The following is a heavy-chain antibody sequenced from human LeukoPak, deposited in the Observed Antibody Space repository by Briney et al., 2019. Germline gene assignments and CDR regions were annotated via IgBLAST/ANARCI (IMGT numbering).Heavy chain of an antibody. CDR2: INADGSAT. CDR3: ARADYYDRSGGALDV. J-gene: IGHJ3*01. V-gene: IGHV3-74*01. CDR1: GFTLSSYR. Sequence: GGSLRLSCAASGFTLSSYRMHWVRQVPGKGLVWVSRINADGSATGYADSVKGRFTISRDNAKNTLYLQMSSLSAEDTAVYYCARADYYDRSGGALDVWGQGTMVTVSS. D-gene: IGHD3-22*01.